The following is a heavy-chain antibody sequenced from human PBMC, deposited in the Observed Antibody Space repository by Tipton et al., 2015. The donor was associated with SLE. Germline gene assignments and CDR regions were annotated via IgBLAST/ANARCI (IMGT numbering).Heavy chain of an antibody. V-gene: IGHV4-39*07. CDR1: AGSIRSGSYF. CDR3: ARRGGGYHRTTDY. Sequence: TLSLTCNVSAGSIRSGSYFWGWIRQPPGKGLEWIGNIDYGGSTYYNPSLKSRVSISIDTSKNQFSPRLTSVTAADTAIYYCARRGGGYHRTTDYWGQGTLVTVSS. CDR2: IDYGGST. J-gene: IGHJ4*02. D-gene: IGHD3-10*01.